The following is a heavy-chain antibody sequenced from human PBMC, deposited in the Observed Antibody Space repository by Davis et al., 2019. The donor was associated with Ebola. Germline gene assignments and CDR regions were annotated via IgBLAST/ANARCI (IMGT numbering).Heavy chain of an antibody. CDR1: VYTFSNYG. J-gene: IGHJ4*02. CDR3: ATFVDTSSDY. D-gene: IGHD5-18*01. CDR2: INPNSGGT. V-gene: IGHV1-2*06. Sequence: AASVKVSCKASVYTFSNYGITWVRQAPGHGLEWMGRINPNSGGTNYAQKFQGRVTMTRDTSISTAYMELSRLRSDDTAVYYCATFVDTSSDYWGQGTLVTVAS.